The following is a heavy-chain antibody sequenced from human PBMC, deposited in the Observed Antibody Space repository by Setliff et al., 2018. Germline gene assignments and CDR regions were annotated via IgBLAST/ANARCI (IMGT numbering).Heavy chain of an antibody. J-gene: IGHJ2*01. D-gene: IGHD3-10*02. Sequence: GSLRLSCAASGFTFSSYAMHWVRQAPGKGLEWVAVIWDDGGNKYHADSVKGRFTISTDNSKNTVFLQMNALRAEDTAVYYCAKGGVFGSSYFDVWGRGALVTVSS. CDR3: AKGGVFGSSYFDV. CDR2: IWDDGGNK. CDR1: GFTFSSYA. V-gene: IGHV3-33*03.